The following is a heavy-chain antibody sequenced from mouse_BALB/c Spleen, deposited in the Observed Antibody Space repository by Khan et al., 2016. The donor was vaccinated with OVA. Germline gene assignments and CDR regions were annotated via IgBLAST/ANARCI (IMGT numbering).Heavy chain of an antibody. Sequence: EVQLQESGPGLVKPSQSLSLTCTVTGYSITSGYAWNWIRQFPGNKLEWMGYISYRGGPSSNPSLKSRISITRDTSKNQFFLQLNSVTTEDTATYYCARGNYYGYYFDYWGQGTPLTVSS. CDR3: ARGNYYGYYFDY. D-gene: IGHD1-1*01. CDR2: ISYRGGP. CDR1: GYSITSGYA. J-gene: IGHJ2*01. V-gene: IGHV3-2*02.